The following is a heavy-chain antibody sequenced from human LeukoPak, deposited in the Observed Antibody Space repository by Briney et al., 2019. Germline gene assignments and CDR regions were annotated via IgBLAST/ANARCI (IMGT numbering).Heavy chain of an antibody. Sequence: GGSLRLSCAASGFTFSSHAMSWVRQAPGKGLEWVSAISGSGGSTYYADSVKGRFTISRDNSKNTLYLQMNSLRAEDTAVYYCAKGYMITFGGVIEYWGQGTLVTVSS. CDR2: ISGSGGST. CDR3: AKGYMITFGGVIEY. D-gene: IGHD3-16*02. CDR1: GFTFSSHA. J-gene: IGHJ4*02. V-gene: IGHV3-23*01.